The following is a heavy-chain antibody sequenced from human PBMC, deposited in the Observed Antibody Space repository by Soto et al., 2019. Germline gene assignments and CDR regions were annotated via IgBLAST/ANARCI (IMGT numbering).Heavy chain of an antibody. D-gene: IGHD2-15*01. CDR1: GYTFTSYD. V-gene: IGHV1-8*01. Sequence: ASVKVSCKASGYTFTSYDINWVRQATGQGLEWMGWMNPNSGNTGYAQKFQGRVTMTRNTSISTAYMELSSLRSEDTAVYYCARFFGFFVVVEAAKRKDAFDIGDKGTMDTVSS. CDR2: MNPNSGNT. J-gene: IGHJ3*02. CDR3: ARFFGFFVVVEAAKRKDAFDI.